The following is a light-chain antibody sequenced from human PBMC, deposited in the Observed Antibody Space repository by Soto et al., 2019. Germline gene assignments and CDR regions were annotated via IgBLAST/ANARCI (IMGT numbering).Light chain of an antibody. V-gene: IGKV3-15*01. J-gene: IGKJ5*01. Sequence: EIVLTQSPGTLSLSPGERATLSFRASQSVSSYLAWYQQKPGQAPRLLIYGASTRATGIPARFSGSGSETDFTLTISSLQSEDFAVYHCQQYSDWPITFGQGTRLEIK. CDR1: QSVSSY. CDR2: GAS. CDR3: QQYSDWPIT.